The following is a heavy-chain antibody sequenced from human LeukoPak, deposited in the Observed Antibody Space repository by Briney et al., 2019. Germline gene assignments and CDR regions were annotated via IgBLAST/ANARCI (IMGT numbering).Heavy chain of an antibody. J-gene: IGHJ4*02. Sequence: SETLSLTCTVSGGSISSYYWSWIRQPPGKGLEWIGYIYYSGSTNYNPSLKSRVTISVDTSKNQFSLKLSSVTAADTAVYYCARARGIVGADYFDYWGQGTLVTVSS. V-gene: IGHV4-59*01. D-gene: IGHD1-26*01. CDR1: GGSISSYY. CDR3: ARARGIVGADYFDY. CDR2: IYYSGST.